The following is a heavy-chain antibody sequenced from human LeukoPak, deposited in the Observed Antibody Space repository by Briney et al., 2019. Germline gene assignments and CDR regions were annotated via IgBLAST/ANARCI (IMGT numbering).Heavy chain of an antibody. CDR3: ARGHYYDILTGYYMRAFDI. Sequence: SETLSLTCAVYGGSFSGYYWSWIRQPPGKGREWIGEINHSGSTNYNPSLTGRATISVDTSKTQFSLKLSSVTAANTAVYYCARGHYYDILTGYYMRAFDIWGQGTMVTVSS. D-gene: IGHD3-9*01. J-gene: IGHJ3*02. V-gene: IGHV4-34*01. CDR2: INHSGST. CDR1: GGSFSGYY.